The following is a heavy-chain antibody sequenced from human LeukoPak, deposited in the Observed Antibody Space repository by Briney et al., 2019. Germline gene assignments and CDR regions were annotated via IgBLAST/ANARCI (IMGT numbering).Heavy chain of an antibody. CDR3: ARGYLYYYDVSGYPFDY. CDR2: INPNSGGT. V-gene: IGHV1-2*02. D-gene: IGHD3-22*01. Sequence: ASVKVSCKASGYTFTDYYMHWVRQAPGQGLEWMGWINPNSGGTNYAQKFQGRVTMSRDTSISTAYMELRRLRSDDTAVYYCARGYLYYYDVSGYPFDYWGQGTLVTVSS. J-gene: IGHJ4*02. CDR1: GYTFTDYY.